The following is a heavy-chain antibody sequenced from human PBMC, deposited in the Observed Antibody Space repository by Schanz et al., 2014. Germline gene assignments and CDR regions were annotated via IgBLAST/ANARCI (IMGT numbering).Heavy chain of an antibody. V-gene: IGHV1-46*01. D-gene: IGHD5-18*01. CDR2: INPSGGST. J-gene: IGHJ4*02. CDR1: GYTFTGHH. CDR3: ARDRVYSYGLPADY. Sequence: QVQLVQSGAEVKKPGASVKVSCKASGYTFTGHHMHWVRQAPGQGLEWMGIINPSGGSTDYPQKFHGRVTMTRDTSTSTVYMELSSLRSEDTSVYYCARDRVYSYGLPADYWGQGTLVTVSS.